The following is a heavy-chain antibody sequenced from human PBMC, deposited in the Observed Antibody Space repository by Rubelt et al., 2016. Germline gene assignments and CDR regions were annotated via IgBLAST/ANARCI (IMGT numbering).Heavy chain of an antibody. V-gene: IGHV1-18*01. CDR3: ARVRSSWYFDL. J-gene: IGHJ2*01. Sequence: QVQLVQSGAEVKKPGASVKVSCKASGYTFTSYGISWVRQAPGQGLEWMGWFSVHNGNTYCAQKVQGGVTMTTDTPTSTAYMELRSLRCDDTAGYYCARVRSSWYFDLWGRGTLVTVSS. CDR2: FSVHNGNT. CDR1: GYTFTSYG. D-gene: IGHD1-26*01.